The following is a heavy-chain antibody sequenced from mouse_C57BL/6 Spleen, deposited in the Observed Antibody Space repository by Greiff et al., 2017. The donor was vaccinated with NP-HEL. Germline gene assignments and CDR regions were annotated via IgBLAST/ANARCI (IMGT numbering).Heavy chain of an antibody. CDR2: INPSSGYT. V-gene: IGHV1-7*01. D-gene: IGHD1-1*01. CDR1: GYTFTSYW. Sequence: QVQLKESGAELAKPGASVKLSCKASGYTFTSYWMHWVKQRPGQGLEWIGYINPSSGYTKYNQKFKDKATLTADKSSSTAYMQLSSLTYEDSAVYYCARRDYGSSFDDWGQGTTLTVSS. J-gene: IGHJ2*01. CDR3: ARRDYGSSFDD.